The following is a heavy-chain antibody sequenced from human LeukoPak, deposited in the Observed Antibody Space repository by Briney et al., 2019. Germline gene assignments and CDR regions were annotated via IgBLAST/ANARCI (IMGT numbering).Heavy chain of an antibody. D-gene: IGHD2-2*01. J-gene: IGHJ4*02. CDR1: GYSFTSYW. CDR3: ARRGYCSSTSCYAIDY. V-gene: IGHV5-51*01. Sequence: GESLKISCKGSGYSFTSYWIGWVRQMPGKDLEWMGIIYPGDSDTRYSPSFQGQVTISVDKSISTAYLQWSSLKASDTAMYYCARRGYCSSTSCYAIDYWGQGTLLTVSS. CDR2: IYPGDSDT.